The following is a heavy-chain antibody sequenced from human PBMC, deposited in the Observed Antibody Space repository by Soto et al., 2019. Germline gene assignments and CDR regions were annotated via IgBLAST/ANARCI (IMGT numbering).Heavy chain of an antibody. J-gene: IGHJ4*02. CDR3: ARGARNFYYFDY. Sequence: EVQLVESGGGLVQPGGSQRFSCAASGFTFSSYWMHWVRQAPGKGLVWVSRINGDGSSTNYADSMKGRFTISRDNDKNTLYLQMNSLRAEDTAVYYCARGARNFYYFDYWGQGALVIVSS. CDR1: GFTFSSYW. V-gene: IGHV3-74*01. CDR2: INGDGSST.